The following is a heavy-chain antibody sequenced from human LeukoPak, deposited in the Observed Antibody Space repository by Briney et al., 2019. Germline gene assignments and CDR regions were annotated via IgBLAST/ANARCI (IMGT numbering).Heavy chain of an antibody. D-gene: IGHD3-16*01. CDR3: ARASLALGYYYYMDV. CDR2: INWNGGST. V-gene: IGHV3-20*04. Sequence: PTGGSLRLSCAASGFTFDDYGMRWLGPAPGKGLAGVSGINWNGGSTGYAVSVKGRFTISRDNAKTSLYLQMHSLRAEDTALYYCARASLALGYYYYMDVWGKGTTVTVSS. CDR1: GFTFDDYG. J-gene: IGHJ6*03.